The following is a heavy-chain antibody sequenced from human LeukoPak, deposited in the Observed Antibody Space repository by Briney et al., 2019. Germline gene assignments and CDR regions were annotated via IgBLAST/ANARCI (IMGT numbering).Heavy chain of an antibody. J-gene: IGHJ4*02. D-gene: IGHD6-13*01. Sequence: ASVKVSCKVSGYTFTDYYMHWVQQAPGKGLEWMGLVDPEDGETIYAEKFQGRVTITADTSTDTAYMELSSLRSEDTAVYYCALSRYSSSDPFDYWGQGTLVTVS. CDR3: ALSRYSSSDPFDY. CDR2: VDPEDGET. V-gene: IGHV1-69-2*01. CDR1: GYTFTDYY.